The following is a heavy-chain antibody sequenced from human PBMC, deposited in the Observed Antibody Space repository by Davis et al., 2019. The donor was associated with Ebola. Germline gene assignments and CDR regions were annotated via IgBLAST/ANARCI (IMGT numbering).Heavy chain of an antibody. J-gene: IGHJ5*02. V-gene: IGHV4-59*01. CDR3: SRSGVRGVIPRYNWFDP. Sequence: SETLSLTCIVPGGSTSSYYWSWIRQPPGKGLEWIGYIYYSGSTNYNPSLKSRVTISVDTSKNKFSLKLSSVTAADTAVYYCSRSGVRGVIPRYNWFDPWGQGTLVTVSS. D-gene: IGHD3-10*01. CDR1: GGSTSSYY. CDR2: IYYSGST.